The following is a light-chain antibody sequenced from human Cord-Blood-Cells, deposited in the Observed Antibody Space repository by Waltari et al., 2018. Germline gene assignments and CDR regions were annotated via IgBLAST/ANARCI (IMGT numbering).Light chain of an antibody. CDR3: AAWDDSLSGPV. CDR1: SSHIGSNS. J-gene: IGLJ2*01. CDR2: RNN. V-gene: IGLV1-47*01. Sequence: QSVLTQPPSASGTPGPRVTISCSGSSSHIGSNSVYWYQQLPGTAPKLRIYRNNQRPSGVPDRFSGSKSGTSASLAISGLRSEDEADYYCAAWDDSLSGPVFGGGTKLTVL.